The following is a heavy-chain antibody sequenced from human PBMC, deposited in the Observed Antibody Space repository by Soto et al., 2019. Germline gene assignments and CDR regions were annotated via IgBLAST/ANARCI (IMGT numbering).Heavy chain of an antibody. CDR2: ISSSSSTI. J-gene: IGHJ1*01. D-gene: IGHD4-17*01. Sequence: EVQLVESGGGLVQPGGSLRLSCAASGFTFSCYSMNWVRQAPGKGLEWVSYISSSSSTIYYADSVKGRFTISRDNAKNSLYLQMNSLRAEDTAVYYCASTTVTTFAEYFQHWGQGTLVTVSS. CDR3: ASTTVTTFAEYFQH. V-gene: IGHV3-48*01. CDR1: GFTFSCYS.